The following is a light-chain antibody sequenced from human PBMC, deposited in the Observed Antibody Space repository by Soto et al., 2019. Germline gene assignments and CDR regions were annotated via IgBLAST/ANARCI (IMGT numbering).Light chain of an antibody. Sequence: VMTQSPATLSVSPGERAALSCRASQSVSTNLAWYQQKPGQPPRLLIYFASTRATAVPARFTVGGSGTEFTLTISSLQSDYLAVYYCQQYDKWPRTFGQGTKVEIK. CDR3: QQYDKWPRT. CDR2: FAS. CDR1: QSVSTN. J-gene: IGKJ1*01. V-gene: IGKV3-15*01.